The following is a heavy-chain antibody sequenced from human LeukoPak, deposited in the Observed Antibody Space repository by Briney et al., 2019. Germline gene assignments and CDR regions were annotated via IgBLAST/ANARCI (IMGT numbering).Heavy chain of an antibody. CDR3: AKAGYCSATGCPDYFYMDV. CDR1: GFTFSSYG. CDR2: IRYDGSNK. Sequence: PGGSLRLSCAASGFTFSSYGMHWVRQAPGKGLAWVAFIRYDGSNKFYADSVKGRFTISRDTSKNTLYLQMNSLRSEDSAMYYCAKAGYCSATGCPDYFYMDVWGRGTTVTVSS. J-gene: IGHJ6*03. V-gene: IGHV3-30*02. D-gene: IGHD2-8*02.